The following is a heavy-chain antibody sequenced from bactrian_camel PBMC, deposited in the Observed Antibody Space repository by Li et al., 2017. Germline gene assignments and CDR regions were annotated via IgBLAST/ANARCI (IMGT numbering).Heavy chain of an antibody. CDR1: GFTFSSKD. D-gene: IGHD2*01. V-gene: IGHV3-2*01. J-gene: IGHJ4*01. CDR3: ATEVVSGSFLVYNY. CDR2: INSDVRNT. Sequence: HVQLVESGGGLVQPGGSLRLSCAASGFTFSSKDMSWVRQAPGKELEWVSSINSDVRNTYYSDSVKGRFTISRDNAQNTVYLQTNSLKSEDTALYYCATEVVSGSFLVYNYWGQGTQVTVS.